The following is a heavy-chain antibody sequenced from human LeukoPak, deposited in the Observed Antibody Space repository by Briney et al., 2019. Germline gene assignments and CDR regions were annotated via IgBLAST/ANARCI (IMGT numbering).Heavy chain of an antibody. CDR2: VYTDGST. CDR3: ARSPASSAFDI. CDR1: GGSITNNNYY. Sequence: PSETLSLTCTVSGGSITNNNYYWSWIRQPAGKGLEWIGRVYTDGSTNYNPSLKSRVTISVDTSKNQFSLKLSSVTAADTAVYYCARSPASSAFDIWSQGTMVTVSS. D-gene: IGHD6-13*01. V-gene: IGHV4-61*02. J-gene: IGHJ3*02.